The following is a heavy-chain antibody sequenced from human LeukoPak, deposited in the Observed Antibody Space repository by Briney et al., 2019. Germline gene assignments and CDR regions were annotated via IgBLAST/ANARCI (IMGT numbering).Heavy chain of an antibody. CDR2: ISAYNGNT. D-gene: IGHD3-10*01. J-gene: IGHJ4*02. CDR3: ARVASLLWFGELSSYFDY. CDR1: GYTFTSYG. Sequence: GASVKVSCKASGYTFTSYGISWVRQAPGQGLEWMGWISAYNGNTNYARKLQGRVTMTTDTSTSTAYMELSSLRSDDTAVYYCARVASLLWFGELSSYFDYWGQGTLVTVSS. V-gene: IGHV1-18*04.